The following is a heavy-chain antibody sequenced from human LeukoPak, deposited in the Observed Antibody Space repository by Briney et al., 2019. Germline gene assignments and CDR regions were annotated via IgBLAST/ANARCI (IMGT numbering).Heavy chain of an antibody. J-gene: IGHJ4*02. Sequence: SETLSLTCAVYGGSFSGYYWSWIRQPPGKGLEWIGEINHSGSTNYNPSLKSRVTISVDTSKNQFSLKLSSVTAADTAVYYCARGYSGSHSGLDYWGQGTLVTVSS. CDR3: ARGYSGSHSGLDY. CDR2: INHSGST. CDR1: GGSFSGYY. V-gene: IGHV4-34*01. D-gene: IGHD1-26*01.